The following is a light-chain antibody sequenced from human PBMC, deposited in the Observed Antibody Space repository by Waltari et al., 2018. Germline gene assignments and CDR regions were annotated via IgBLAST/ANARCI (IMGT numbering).Light chain of an antibody. Sequence: QSALTQPRSVSGSPGQSVTISCTVTSSGVGGYNYVSWYQQHPGKAPKLIIYDVTKRPSGVPDRFSGSKSGNTASLTISGLQAEDEADYSCCSYAGSYTFVFGTGTKVTVL. V-gene: IGLV2-11*01. J-gene: IGLJ1*01. CDR3: CSYAGSYTFV. CDR1: SSGVGGYNY. CDR2: DVT.